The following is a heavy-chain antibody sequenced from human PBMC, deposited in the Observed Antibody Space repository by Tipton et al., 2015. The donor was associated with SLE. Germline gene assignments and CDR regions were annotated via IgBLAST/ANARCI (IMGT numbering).Heavy chain of an antibody. D-gene: IGHD3-3*01. CDR3: AVRDFWSPKGAFDI. CDR2: INHSGST. V-gene: IGHV4-34*01. CDR1: GGSFSGYY. J-gene: IGHJ3*02. Sequence: LRLSCAVYGGSFSGYYWSWIRQPPGKGLEWIGEINHSGSTNYNPPLKSRFAISVDTSKTQFSLKLSSVTAADTAVYYCAVRDFWSPKGAFDIWGQGTMVTVSS.